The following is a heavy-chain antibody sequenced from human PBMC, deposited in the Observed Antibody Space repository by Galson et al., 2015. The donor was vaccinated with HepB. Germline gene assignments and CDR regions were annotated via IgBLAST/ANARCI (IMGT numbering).Heavy chain of an antibody. CDR1: GFTFDDYA. J-gene: IGHJ4*02. V-gene: IGHV3-9*01. CDR2: ISWNSGSI. D-gene: IGHD1-26*01. Sequence: LRLSCAASGFTFDDYAMHWVRQAPGKGLEWVSGISWNSGSIGYADSVKGRFTISRDNAKNSLYLQMNSLRAEDTAVYYCARGFRGSYYSSPGAFDYWGQGTLVTVSS. CDR3: ARGFRGSYYSSPGAFDY.